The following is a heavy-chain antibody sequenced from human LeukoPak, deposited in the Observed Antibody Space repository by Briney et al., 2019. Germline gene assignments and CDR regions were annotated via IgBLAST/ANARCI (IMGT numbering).Heavy chain of an antibody. V-gene: IGHV1-69*05. Sequence: GSSVTVSFKASGGTFSSYAISWVRQAPGQGLEWMGGIIPIFGTANYAQKFQGRVTITTDESTSTAYMELSSLRSEDTAVYYCARGTTTVKIGGYYFDYWGQGTLVTVSS. CDR3: ARGTTTVKIGGYYFDY. CDR1: GGTFSSYA. CDR2: IIPIFGTA. D-gene: IGHD4-11*01. J-gene: IGHJ4*02.